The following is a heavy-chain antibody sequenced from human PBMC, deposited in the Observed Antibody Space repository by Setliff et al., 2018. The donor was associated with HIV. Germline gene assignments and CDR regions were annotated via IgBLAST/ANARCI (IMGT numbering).Heavy chain of an antibody. CDR1: AYTFNSYY. CDR2: VSPSIGNS. J-gene: IGHJ3*01. CDR3: ARGGEERNMITGALDV. Sequence: ASVKVSCKTSAYTFNSYYMHWIRQAPGQGLEWLGWVSPSIGNSDFAQKFKGRISLTTDTSIRTAYMELRGLKSDDTAVYFCARGGEERNMITGALDVWGQGSLVTVSS. D-gene: IGHD3-16*01. V-gene: IGHV1-8*01.